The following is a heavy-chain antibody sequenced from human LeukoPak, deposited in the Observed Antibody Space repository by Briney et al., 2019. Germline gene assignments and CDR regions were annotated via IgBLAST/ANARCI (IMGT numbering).Heavy chain of an antibody. J-gene: IGHJ4*02. CDR3: ARVGPYCSGGSCYDY. CDR2: INSDGSST. V-gene: IGHV3-74*01. Sequence: GGSLRLSCAAPGFTFSSYWMHWVRQAPGKGLVWVSRINSDGSSTSYADSVKGRFTISRDNAKNTLYLQMNSLRAEDTAVYYCARVGPYCSGGSCYDYWGQGTLVTVSS. D-gene: IGHD2-15*01. CDR1: GFTFSSYW.